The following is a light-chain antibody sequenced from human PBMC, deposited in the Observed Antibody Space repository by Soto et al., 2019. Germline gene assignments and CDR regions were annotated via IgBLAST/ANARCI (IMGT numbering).Light chain of an antibody. CDR1: QSVSSSY. CDR2: GAS. Sequence: EIVLTXXXXXXSXSPGERATXSCRXSQSVSSSYLAWYQQKPGQAPRLLIYGASSRATGIPDRFSGSRSGTDFTLTISRLEPEDFAVYYCQQYGSSPNTFGQGTRLEIK. CDR3: QQYGSSPNT. J-gene: IGKJ5*01. V-gene: IGKV3-20*01.